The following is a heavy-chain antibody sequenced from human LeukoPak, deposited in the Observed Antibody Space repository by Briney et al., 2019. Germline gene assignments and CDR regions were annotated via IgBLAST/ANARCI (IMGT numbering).Heavy chain of an antibody. V-gene: IGHV3-48*03. CDR1: QFPFSRFE. Sequence: GGSLRLSCAASQFPFSRFEMNWVRQAPGKGLEWVAYIDSIATTMYYADSVKGRFTISRDNAKNSLYLQMNSLRAEDTAVYYCVRDYYYYMDVWGRGTTVTVSS. CDR2: IDSIATTM. CDR3: VRDYYYYMDV. J-gene: IGHJ6*03.